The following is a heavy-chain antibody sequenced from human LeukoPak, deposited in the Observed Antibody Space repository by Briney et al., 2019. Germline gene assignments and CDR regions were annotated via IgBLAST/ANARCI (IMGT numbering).Heavy chain of an antibody. V-gene: IGHV4-4*02. CDR1: GGSISSSNW. J-gene: IGHJ6*03. D-gene: IGHD6-6*01. Sequence: SETLSLTCAVSGGSISSSNWWSWVRQPPVKGLEWIGEIYHSGSTNYNPSLKSRVTISVDKSKNQFSLKLSSVTAADTAVYYCARGKSYSSSSYYYYYMDVWGKGTTVTVSS. CDR2: IYHSGST. CDR3: ARGKSYSSSSYYYYYMDV.